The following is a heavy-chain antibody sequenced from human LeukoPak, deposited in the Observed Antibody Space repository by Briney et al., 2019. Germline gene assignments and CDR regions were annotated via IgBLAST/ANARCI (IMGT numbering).Heavy chain of an antibody. Sequence: SETLSLTCTVSGGSISSSSYYWGWIRQPPGKGLEWIGNIYYSGSTHYNPSLKSRVTISVDTSKNQFSLKLSSVTAADTAVYYCARPTVVVVAATRWYFDLWGRGTLVTVSS. V-gene: IGHV4-39*01. CDR1: GGSISSSSYY. J-gene: IGHJ2*01. D-gene: IGHD2-15*01. CDR3: ARPTVVVVAATRWYFDL. CDR2: IYYSGST.